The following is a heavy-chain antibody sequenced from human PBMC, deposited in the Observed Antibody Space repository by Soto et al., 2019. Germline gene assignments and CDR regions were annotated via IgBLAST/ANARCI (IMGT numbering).Heavy chain of an antibody. J-gene: IGHJ6*02. CDR3: AREKARDTIFEVVIMDGMDV. CDR2: IYSGGST. CDR1: GFTVSSNY. D-gene: IGHD3-3*01. Sequence: GGSLRLSCAASGFTVSSNYMSWVRQAPGKGLEWVSVIYSGGSTYYADSVKGRFTISRDNSKNTLYLQMNSLRAEDTAVYYCAREKARDTIFEVVIMDGMDVWGQGTTVTVSS. V-gene: IGHV3-53*01.